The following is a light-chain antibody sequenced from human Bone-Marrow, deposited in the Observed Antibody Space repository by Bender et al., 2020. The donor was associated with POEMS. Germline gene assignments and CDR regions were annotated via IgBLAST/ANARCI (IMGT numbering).Light chain of an antibody. CDR3: QAWDTYSVI. J-gene: IGLJ2*01. Sequence: SYEVTQPPSVSVSPGQTASITCSGDDLGDKYVAWYQQKPGQSPVLVIYQDTKRPSGIPERFSGSNSGNTATLTISGTQAMVGADYYRQAWDTYSVIFGGGTKLTVL. V-gene: IGLV3-1*01. CDR1: DLGDKY. CDR2: QDT.